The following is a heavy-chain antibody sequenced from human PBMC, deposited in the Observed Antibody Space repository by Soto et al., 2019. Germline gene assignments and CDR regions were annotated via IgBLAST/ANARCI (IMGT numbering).Heavy chain of an antibody. CDR2: ISAHNGNS. J-gene: IGHJ6*03. D-gene: IGHD3-10*01. Sequence: QVQLVQSGDEMRKPGASVKVSCQASGYTFSNYGITWVRQAPGQGREWMGWISAHNGNSKYAQSLQGRLTLTTDTSTRTAYMELRRLRSNDTAVYYCARDWYFSGSGSPNHMDVWGKGTTVSVSS. CDR1: GYTFSNYG. V-gene: IGHV1-18*01. CDR3: ARDWYFSGSGSPNHMDV.